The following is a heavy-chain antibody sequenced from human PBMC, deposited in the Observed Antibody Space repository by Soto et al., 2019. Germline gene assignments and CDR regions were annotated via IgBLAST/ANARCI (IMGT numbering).Heavy chain of an antibody. CDR2: ISSSSSYI. Sequence: GGSLRLSCAAAGVTCSSYSMNWVRQAPGKGLEWVSSISSSSSYIYYADSVKGRFTISRDNAKNSLYLQMNSLRAEDTAVYYCARDVAPPSYNWNDVWFDPWGQGTLVTVSS. J-gene: IGHJ5*02. CDR3: ARDVAPPSYNWNDVWFDP. CDR1: GVTCSSYS. V-gene: IGHV3-21*01. D-gene: IGHD1-20*01.